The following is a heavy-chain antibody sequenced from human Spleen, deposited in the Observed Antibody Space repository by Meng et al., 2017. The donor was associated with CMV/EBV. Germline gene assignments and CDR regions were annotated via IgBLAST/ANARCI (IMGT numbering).Heavy chain of an antibody. D-gene: IGHD2-2*01. CDR3: AKESSTFSWSEYLQH. V-gene: IGHV3-7*01. Sequence: GGSLRLSCAASGFTFSSYWMTWVRQAPGKGLEWVANINQDGSETHYVDSVKGRFIIYRDNTKNSLYLQMNSLTAEDTALYYCAKESSTFSWSEYLQHWGQGTLVTVSS. J-gene: IGHJ1*01. CDR1: GFTFSSYW. CDR2: INQDGSET.